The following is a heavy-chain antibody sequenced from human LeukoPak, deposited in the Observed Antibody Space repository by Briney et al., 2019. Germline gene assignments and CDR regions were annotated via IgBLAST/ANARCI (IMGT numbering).Heavy chain of an antibody. CDR2: ISSSSSYI. D-gene: IGHD6-19*01. V-gene: IGHV3-21*01. J-gene: IGHJ4*02. CDR3: ARARAVAGTPKY. CDR1: GFTFSSYS. Sequence: GGSLRLSCAASGFTFSSYSMNWVRQAPGKGLEWVSSISSSSSYIYYADSVKGRFTISRDNAKNSLYLQMNSLRAEETAVYYCARARAVAGTPKYWGQGTLVTVSS.